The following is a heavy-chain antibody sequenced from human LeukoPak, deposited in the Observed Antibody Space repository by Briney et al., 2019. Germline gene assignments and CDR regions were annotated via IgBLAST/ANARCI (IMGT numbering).Heavy chain of an antibody. CDR1: GGSFSEYY. V-gene: IGHV4-34*01. Sequence: SSETLSLTCAVYGGSFSEYYWSWIRQPPGKGLEWIGDINHSGTTNYNPSLKSRVTISKETSKKQFSPKLSSVTAADTAVYYCARARMDVWGQGITVTVSS. CDR2: INHSGTT. J-gene: IGHJ6*02. CDR3: ARARMDV.